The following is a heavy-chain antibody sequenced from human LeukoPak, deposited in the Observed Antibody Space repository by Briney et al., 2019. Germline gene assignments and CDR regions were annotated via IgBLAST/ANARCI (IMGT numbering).Heavy chain of an antibody. J-gene: IGHJ3*02. Sequence: ASVKVSCKASGYTFTSYAMHWVRQAPGQSLEWMGWINAGNGNTKYSQKFQGRVTITRDTSASTAYMELSSLRSEDTAVYYCAGGYYYYDSSGYDAFDIWGQGTMVTVSS. CDR1: GYTFTSYA. CDR2: INAGNGNT. CDR3: AGGYYYYDSSGYDAFDI. D-gene: IGHD3-22*01. V-gene: IGHV1-3*01.